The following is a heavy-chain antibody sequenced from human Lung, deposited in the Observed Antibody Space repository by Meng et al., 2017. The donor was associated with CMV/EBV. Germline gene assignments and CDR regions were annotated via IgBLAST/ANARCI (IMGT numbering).Heavy chain of an antibody. CDR2: ISYVGDT. D-gene: IGHD1-26*01. CDR1: GGSNSSGGYY. CDR3: ARGSGRYFSDAFDI. Sequence: SETLSLXCTVSGGSNSSGGYYWGWIRQPPGKGLDCIATISYVGDTHYDPSLKSRVTISVDTSKKQVSLKLTSVTAADTAVYYCARGSGRYFSDAFDIWGQGTXVTVSS. V-gene: IGHV4-39*07. J-gene: IGHJ3*02.